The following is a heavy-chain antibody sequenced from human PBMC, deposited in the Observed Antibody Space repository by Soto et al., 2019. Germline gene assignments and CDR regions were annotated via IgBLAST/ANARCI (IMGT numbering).Heavy chain of an antibody. CDR1: GFTFSSYG. V-gene: IGHV3-33*01. J-gene: IGHJ6*02. Sequence: GGSLRLSCAASGFTFSSYGMHWVRQAPGKGLEWVAVIWYDGSNKYYADSVKGRFTISRDNSKNTLYLQMNSLRAEDTAVYYCAIQGYYYYGMDVWGQGTTVTVYS. CDR2: IWYDGSNK. CDR3: AIQGYYYYGMDV.